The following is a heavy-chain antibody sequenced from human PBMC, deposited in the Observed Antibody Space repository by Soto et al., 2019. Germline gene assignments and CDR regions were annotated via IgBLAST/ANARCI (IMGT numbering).Heavy chain of an antibody. J-gene: IGHJ5*02. D-gene: IGHD3-10*01. V-gene: IGHV4-31*03. CDR1: GGSISSGGYY. Sequence: SETLSLTCTVSGGSISSGGYYWSWIRQHPGKGLEWIGYIYYSGSTYYNPSLKSRVTISVDTSKNQLLLQLNSVTAADTAVYYCARESAGSHKNNWFDPWGQGTLVTVSS. CDR3: ARESAGSHKNNWFDP. CDR2: IYYSGST.